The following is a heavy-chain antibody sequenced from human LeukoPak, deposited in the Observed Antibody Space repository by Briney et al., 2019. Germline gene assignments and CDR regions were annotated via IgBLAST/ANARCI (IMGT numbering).Heavy chain of an antibody. V-gene: IGHV3-21*01. CDR1: GFTFSSYS. CDR3: ARVYYDRVGDAFDI. D-gene: IGHD3-22*01. Sequence: GGSLRLSCAASGFTFSSYSMNWVRQAPGKGLEWVSSISSSSSYIYYADSVKGRFTISRDNAKSSLYLQMNSLRAEDTAVYYCARVYYDRVGDAFDIWGQGTMVTVSS. J-gene: IGHJ3*02. CDR2: ISSSSSYI.